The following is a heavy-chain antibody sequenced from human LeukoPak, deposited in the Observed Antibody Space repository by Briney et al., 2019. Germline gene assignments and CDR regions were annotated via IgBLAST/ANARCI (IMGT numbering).Heavy chain of an antibody. CDR1: GGSISSYY. CDR2: IYYSGST. CDR3: ARDTGYGYGLDAFDI. V-gene: IGHV4-59*01. D-gene: IGHD5-18*01. Sequence: SETLSLTRTVSGGSISSYYWSWIRQPPGKGLEWIGYIYYSGSTNYNPSLKSRVTISVDTSKNQFSLKLSSVTAADTAVYYCARDTGYGYGLDAFDIWGQGTMVTVSS. J-gene: IGHJ3*02.